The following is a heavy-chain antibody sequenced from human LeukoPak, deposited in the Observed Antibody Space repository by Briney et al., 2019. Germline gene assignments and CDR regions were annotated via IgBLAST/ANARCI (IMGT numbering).Heavy chain of an antibody. CDR1: GGSINSNTYY. V-gene: IGHV4-39*01. CDR3: ARLSPPPGILLPGTVDY. CDR2: FYYSGST. D-gene: IGHD6-19*01. Sequence: SVTLSLTCAVSGGSINSNTYYWGWIRQPPGKGLEWIGTFYYSGSTYYNPSLKSRVTISVDTSKNQFSLKLSSVTAPDTAVYYCARLSPPPGILLPGTVDYLGQGTLVTVSS. J-gene: IGHJ4*02.